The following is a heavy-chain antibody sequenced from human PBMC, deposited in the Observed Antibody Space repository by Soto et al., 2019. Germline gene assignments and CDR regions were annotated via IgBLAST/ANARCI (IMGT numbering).Heavy chain of an antibody. CDR2: ISYDGSNK. V-gene: IGHV3-30*18. CDR1: VFTFSSYG. J-gene: IGHJ6*01. Sequence: SVGSLRLSCASSVFTFSSYGMHCVRHSPGKWLEWVAVISYDGSNKYYADSVKGRFTISRDNSKNTLYLQMNSLRAEDTAVYYCAKEEGLTTGYYYYGMEVWGQGTTVIVS. D-gene: IGHD5-12*01. CDR3: AKEEGLTTGYYYYGMEV.